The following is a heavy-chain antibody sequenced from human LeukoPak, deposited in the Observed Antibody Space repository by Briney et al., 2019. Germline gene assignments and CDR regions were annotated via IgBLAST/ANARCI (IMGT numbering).Heavy chain of an antibody. CDR2: ISSSSSYI. CDR3: AKDKGFGSSGWYYFDY. CDR1: GFTFSSYS. Sequence: GGSLRLSCAASGFTFSSYSMNWVRQAPGKGLEWVSSISSSSSYIYYADSVKGRFTISRDNAKNSLYLQMNSLRAEDMALYYCAKDKGFGSSGWYYFDYWGQGTLVTVSS. V-gene: IGHV3-21*04. J-gene: IGHJ4*02. D-gene: IGHD6-19*01.